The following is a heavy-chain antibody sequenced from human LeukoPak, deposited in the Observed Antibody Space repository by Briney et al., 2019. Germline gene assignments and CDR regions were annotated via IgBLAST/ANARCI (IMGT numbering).Heavy chain of an antibody. CDR1: GYSITRYG. Sequence: ASVTVSCKASGYSITRYGISWVRQAPGQGLEWMGGISAYNGNTNYAQKLQGRVTMTTDTSTSTAYMELRSLRSDDTAVYYCAREIYSSSSGFGYWGQGTLVTVSS. CDR2: ISAYNGNT. CDR3: AREIYSSSSGFGY. D-gene: IGHD6-6*01. V-gene: IGHV1-18*01. J-gene: IGHJ4*02.